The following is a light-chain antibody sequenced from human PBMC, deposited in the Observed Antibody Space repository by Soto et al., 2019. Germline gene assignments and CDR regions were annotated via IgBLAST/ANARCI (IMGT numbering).Light chain of an antibody. V-gene: IGKV1-33*01. CDR2: HAS. Sequence: DIQMTQSPSSLSASIGDRVTITCQASQNITNNLSWYQQKPGKAPNLLIYHASKLAKGVTSRFSGSGSGTDFSFITTSLQREDLAKYYCQQYYGLPPLTFGQGTRLEIK. J-gene: IGKJ5*01. CDR1: QNITNN. CDR3: QQYYGLPPLT.